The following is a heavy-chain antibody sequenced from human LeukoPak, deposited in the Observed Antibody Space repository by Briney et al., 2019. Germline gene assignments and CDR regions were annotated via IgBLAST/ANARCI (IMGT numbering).Heavy chain of an antibody. V-gene: IGHV1-8*01. J-gene: IGHJ4*02. Sequence: ASVKVSCKASGYTFTSYDINWVRQATGQGLGWMGWMNPNSGNTGYAQKFQGRVTMTRNTSISTAYMELSSLRSEDAAVYYCARADVVVTGMVDYWGQGTLVTVSS. CDR2: MNPNSGNT. CDR1: GYTFTSYD. D-gene: IGHD2-21*02. CDR3: ARADVVVTGMVDY.